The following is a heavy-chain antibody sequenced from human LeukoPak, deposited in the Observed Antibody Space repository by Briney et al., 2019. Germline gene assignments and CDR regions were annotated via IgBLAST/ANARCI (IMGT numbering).Heavy chain of an antibody. Sequence: GGPLRLSCAASGFTFSTYSMNWVRQAPGKGLEWVSSISSVNNYISYADSVKGRFTISRDNAKSSLYLQMNSLRAEDTAVYFCARRLTYFDSSGYLDYWGQGTLVTVSS. CDR3: ARRLTYFDSSGYLDY. J-gene: IGHJ4*02. CDR2: ISSVNNYI. CDR1: GFTFSTYS. D-gene: IGHD3-22*01. V-gene: IGHV3-21*01.